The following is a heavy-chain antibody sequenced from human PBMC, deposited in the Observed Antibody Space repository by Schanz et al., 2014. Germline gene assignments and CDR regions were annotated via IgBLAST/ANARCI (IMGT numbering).Heavy chain of an antibody. CDR1: GFTFDDYT. J-gene: IGHJ4*02. V-gene: IGHV3-43*01. CDR2: INWNSRTI. D-gene: IGHD4-17*01. CDR3: AASGYGDYGGLNY. Sequence: EVQLVESGGVVVQPGGSLRLSCAASGFTFDDYTMHWVLQAPGKGLDWVSLINWNSRTISYSDSVKGRFTISRDNSKNSLFLQINSLRSEDTALYFCAASGYGDYGGLNYWGQGTLVTVSS.